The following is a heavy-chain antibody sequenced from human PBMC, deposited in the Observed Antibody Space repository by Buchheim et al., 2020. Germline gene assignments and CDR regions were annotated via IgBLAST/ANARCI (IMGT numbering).Heavy chain of an antibody. CDR1: GFTFSSYA. D-gene: IGHD2-2*01. CDR3: AKEDCSSTSCYYYYGMDV. J-gene: IGHJ6*02. Sequence: QVQLVESGGGVVQPGRSLRLSCAASGFTFSSYAMPWVRQAPGKGLEWVAVISYDEGNKYYADSVKGRFTISRAISKNTLYLQMNSLRAEDTAVYYCAKEDCSSTSCYYYYGMDVWGQGTT. CDR2: ISYDEGNK. V-gene: IGHV3-30-3*01.